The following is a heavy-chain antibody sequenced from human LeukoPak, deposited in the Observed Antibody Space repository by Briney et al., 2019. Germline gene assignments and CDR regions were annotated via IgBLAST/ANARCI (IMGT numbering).Heavy chain of an antibody. Sequence: ASVKVSCKASGYTFSNYGISWVRQAPGQGLEWMGWISGSNGNINYAQKFQGRVSMTADTSTSTAYMELRSLRPDDTAVYYCARSGRGTYYYFDLWGQGTLVTVSS. J-gene: IGHJ4*02. D-gene: IGHD1-26*01. V-gene: IGHV1-18*01. CDR1: GYTFSNYG. CDR2: ISGSNGNI. CDR3: ARSGRGTYYYFDL.